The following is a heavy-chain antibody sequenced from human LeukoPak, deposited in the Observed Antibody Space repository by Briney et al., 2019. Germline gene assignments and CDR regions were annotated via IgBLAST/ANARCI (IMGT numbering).Heavy chain of an antibody. J-gene: IGHJ3*01. CDR1: GFTFSSYW. CDR2: INSDGSST. Sequence: PVGSLRLSCAASGFTFSSYWMHWVRQAPGKGLVWVSRINSDGSSTSYADSVKGRFTISRDNAKNTLYLQMNSLRAEDTAVYYCASFEYSSSSPLPVWGQGTMVTVSS. D-gene: IGHD6-6*01. V-gene: IGHV3-74*01. CDR3: ASFEYSSSSPLPV.